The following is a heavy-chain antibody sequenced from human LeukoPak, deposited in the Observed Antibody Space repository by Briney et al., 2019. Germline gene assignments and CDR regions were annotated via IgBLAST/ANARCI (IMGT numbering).Heavy chain of an antibody. J-gene: IGHJ4*02. V-gene: IGHV3-23*01. CDR1: GFTFSNYA. Sequence: PGGSLRLSCAASGFTFSNYAMSWVRQAPGKGLEWVSAITGSGGNTYYADSVKGRFTISRDNSKNTVFLQMNSLRAEVTAVYYCAKWGDYDVLTGYYVSDYWGQGTLVTVSS. CDR2: ITGSGGNT. CDR3: AKWGDYDVLTGYYVSDY. D-gene: IGHD3-9*01.